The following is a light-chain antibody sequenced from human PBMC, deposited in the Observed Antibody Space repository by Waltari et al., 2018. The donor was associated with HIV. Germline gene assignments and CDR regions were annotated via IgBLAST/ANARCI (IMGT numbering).Light chain of an antibody. J-gene: IGKJ1*01. CDR1: ENINRW. V-gene: IGKV1-5*03. CDR2: QAS. Sequence: DIQMPQSPSTLSASVGDSVPITCRASENINRWLAWYQQKPGKAPNLLIYQASSLDSGVPSRFSGSGSGTEFTLTINSLQPDDFGTYFCQEYDRFTGTFGQGTKVEIK. CDR3: QEYDRFTGT.